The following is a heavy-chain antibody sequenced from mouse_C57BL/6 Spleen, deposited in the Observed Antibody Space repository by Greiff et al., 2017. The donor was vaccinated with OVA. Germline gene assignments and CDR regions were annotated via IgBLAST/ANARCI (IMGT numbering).Heavy chain of an antibody. CDR1: GFTFSDYY. D-gene: IGHD1-1*01. CDR3: ARDMIDYYGSSYYAMDY. Sequence: EVKLVESEGGLVQPGSSMKLSCTASGFTFSDYYMAWVRQVPEKGLEWVANINYDGSSTYYLDSLKSRFIISRDNAKNILYLQMSSLKSEDTATYYCARDMIDYYGSSYYAMDYWGQGTSVTVSS. CDR2: INYDGSST. V-gene: IGHV5-16*01. J-gene: IGHJ4*01.